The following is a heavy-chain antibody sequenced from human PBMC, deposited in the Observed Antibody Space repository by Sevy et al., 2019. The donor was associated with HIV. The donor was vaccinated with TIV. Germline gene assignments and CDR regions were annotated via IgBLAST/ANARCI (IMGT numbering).Heavy chain of an antibody. CDR3: ARLRYSYGIIDY. V-gene: IGHV4-30-4*01. CDR2: IYYSGST. Sequence: SETLSLTCTVSGGSISSGDYYWSWIRQPPEKGLEWIGYIYYSGSTYYNPSLKSRVTISVDTSKNQFSLKLSSVTAADTAVYYCARLRYSYGIIDYWGQGTLVTVSS. D-gene: IGHD5-18*01. J-gene: IGHJ4*02. CDR1: GGSISSGDYY.